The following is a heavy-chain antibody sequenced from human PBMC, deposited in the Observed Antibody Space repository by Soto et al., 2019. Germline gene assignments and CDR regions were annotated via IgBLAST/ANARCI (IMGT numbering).Heavy chain of an antibody. V-gene: IGHV4-59*01. CDR2: IYYSGST. CDR1: GGSISSYY. J-gene: IGHJ4*02. D-gene: IGHD6-13*01. CDR3: ARVKQQLVLDY. Sequence: SETLSLTCTVSGGSISSYYWSWIRQPPGKGLEWIGYIYYSGSTNYNPSLKSRVTISVDTSKNQFSLKLSSVTAADTAVYYCARVKQQLVLDYWGQGTLVTVSS.